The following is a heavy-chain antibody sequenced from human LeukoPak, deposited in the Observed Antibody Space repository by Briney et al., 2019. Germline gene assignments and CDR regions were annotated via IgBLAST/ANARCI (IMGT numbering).Heavy chain of an antibody. J-gene: IGHJ3*02. Sequence: SETLSLTCAVYGGSLSGYYWSWIRQPPGKGLEWIGYIYYSGSTNYNPSLKSRVTISVDTSKNQFSLKLSSVTAADTAVYYCARGVWFGSYDAFDIWGQGTMVTVSS. CDR3: ARGVWFGSYDAFDI. V-gene: IGHV4-59*01. CDR2: IYYSGST. CDR1: GGSLSGYY. D-gene: IGHD3-10*01.